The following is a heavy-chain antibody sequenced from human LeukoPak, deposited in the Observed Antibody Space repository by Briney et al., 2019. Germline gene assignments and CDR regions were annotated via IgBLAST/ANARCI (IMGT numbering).Heavy chain of an antibody. CDR1: GFTFSTYG. CDR3: AKRGREYFDTSGYYPEN. Sequence: PGGSLRLSCAASGFTFSTYGMHWVRQAPGKGLEWVAVISYDGSDNYYADSVKGRFTISRDNSKNTLYLQMDSLRPEDTAVYYCAKRGREYFDTSGYYPENWGQGTLVTVSS. J-gene: IGHJ4*02. CDR2: ISYDGSDN. V-gene: IGHV3-30*18. D-gene: IGHD3-22*01.